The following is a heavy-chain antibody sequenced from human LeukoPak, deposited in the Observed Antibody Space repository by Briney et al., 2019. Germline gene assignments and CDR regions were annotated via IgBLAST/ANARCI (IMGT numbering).Heavy chain of an antibody. D-gene: IGHD6-19*01. V-gene: IGHV4-39*01. Sequence: PSETLSLTCTVSGGPISSGTYYWNWIRQSPGKGLEWIGSIFYSGSTYYNPSLKSRVTISIDTPENQFSLKLSSVTAADTAVYYCATTPALAVAGTLDPKEWGQGTLVTVSS. J-gene: IGHJ4*02. CDR1: GGPISSGTYY. CDR2: IFYSGST. CDR3: ATTPALAVAGTLDPKE.